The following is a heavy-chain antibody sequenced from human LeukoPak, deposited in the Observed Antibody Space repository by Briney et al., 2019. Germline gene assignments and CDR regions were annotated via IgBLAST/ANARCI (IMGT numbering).Heavy chain of an antibody. V-gene: IGHV4-61*01. CDR2: IYYTGST. D-gene: IGHD4-17*01. CDR1: GGSVSSGSYH. Sequence: SETLSLTCTVSGGSVSSGSYHWSWIRQPPGKGLEWIGDIYYTGSTNYNPSRKSRVTMSVDTSKNQFSLRLSSVTAADTAVYYCARGPTLTTDYWGQGTLVTVSS. CDR3: ARGPTLTTDY. J-gene: IGHJ4*02.